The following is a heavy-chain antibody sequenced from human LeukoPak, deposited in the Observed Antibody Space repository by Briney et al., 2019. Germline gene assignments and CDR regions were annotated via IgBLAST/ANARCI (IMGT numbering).Heavy chain of an antibody. CDR1: GGSFSGYY. V-gene: IGHV4-34*01. CDR3: VRPFDYYDSSGYYMRYYYMDV. Sequence: SETLSLTCAVYGGSFSGYYWSWIRQPPGKGLEWIGEINHSGSTNYNPSLKSRVTISVDTSKNQFSLKLSSVTAADTAVYYCVRPFDYYDSSGYYMRYYYMDVWGKGTTVTVSS. D-gene: IGHD3-22*01. J-gene: IGHJ6*03. CDR2: INHSGST.